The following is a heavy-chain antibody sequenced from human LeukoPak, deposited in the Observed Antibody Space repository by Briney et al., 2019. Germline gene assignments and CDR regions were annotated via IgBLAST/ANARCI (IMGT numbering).Heavy chain of an antibody. CDR1: GGSFSSYY. V-gene: IGHV4-39*07. CDR2: IYYSGST. Sequence: SETLSLTCAVYGGSFSSYYWGWIRQPPGKGLEWIGSIYYSGSTYYNPSLKSRVTISVDTSKNQFSLKLSSVTAADTAVYYCARAGDDVSYYYYYMDVWGKGTTVTVSS. D-gene: IGHD5-12*01. CDR3: ARAGDDVSYYYYYMDV. J-gene: IGHJ6*03.